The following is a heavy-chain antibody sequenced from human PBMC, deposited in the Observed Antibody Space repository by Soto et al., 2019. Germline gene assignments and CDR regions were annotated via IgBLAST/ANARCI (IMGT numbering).Heavy chain of an antibody. V-gene: IGHV4-59*01. CDR1: GGSMSNYY. Sequence: SETLSRTCTVSGGSMSNYYWSWIRQPPGKGLEWIGYSYYIGSTNYNPSLKSRVTMSVDTSRNQLSLNLTSVTAADTAVYYCARGYSPALGAPLARVNWFDPWGQGTLVTVS. CDR2: SYYIGST. J-gene: IGHJ5*02. CDR3: ARGYSPALGAPLARVNWFDP. D-gene: IGHD1-26*01.